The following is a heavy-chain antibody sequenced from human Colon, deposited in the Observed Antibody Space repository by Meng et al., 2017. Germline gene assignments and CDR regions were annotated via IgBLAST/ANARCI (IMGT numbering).Heavy chain of an antibody. CDR3: ARGYSSGEDAFDI. D-gene: IGHD6-19*01. V-gene: IGHV6-1*01. Sequence: SQTLSLTRAISGDSVSSNTAAWNWIRQSPSRGLEWLGRTYYRSKWYKDYAVSVKSRITINPDTSKNQFCLQLNSVTPEDTAVYYCARGYSSGEDAFDIWGQGTMVTVSS. CDR1: GDSVSSNTAA. J-gene: IGHJ3*02. CDR2: TYYRSKWYK.